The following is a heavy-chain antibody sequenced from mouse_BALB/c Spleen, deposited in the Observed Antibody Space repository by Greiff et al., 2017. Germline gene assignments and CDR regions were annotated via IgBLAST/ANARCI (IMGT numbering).Heavy chain of an antibody. J-gene: IGHJ4*01. CDR1: GFTFSSYT. D-gene: IGHD2-1*01. V-gene: IGHV5-6-4*01. Sequence: EVKLQESGGGLVKPGGSLKLSCAASGFTFSSYTMSWVRQTPEKRLEWVATISSGGSYTYYPDSVKGRFTISRDNAKNTLYLQMSSLKSEDTAMYYCTRDGNYYAMDYWGQGTSVTVSS. CDR3: TRDGNYYAMDY. CDR2: ISSGGSYT.